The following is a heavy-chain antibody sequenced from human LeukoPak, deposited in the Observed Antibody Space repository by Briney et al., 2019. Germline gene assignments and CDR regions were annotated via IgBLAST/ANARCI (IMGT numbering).Heavy chain of an antibody. Sequence: PGRSLRLSCAASGFTFSSYGMHWVRQAPGKGLEWVAVIWYDGSNKYYADSVKGRFTISRDNSKNTLYLQMNSLRAEDTAVYYCAKGSGSGWYGWFAPWGQGTLVTVSS. D-gene: IGHD6-19*01. J-gene: IGHJ5*02. CDR2: IWYDGSNK. CDR3: AKGSGSGWYGWFAP. CDR1: GFTFSSYG. V-gene: IGHV3-33*06.